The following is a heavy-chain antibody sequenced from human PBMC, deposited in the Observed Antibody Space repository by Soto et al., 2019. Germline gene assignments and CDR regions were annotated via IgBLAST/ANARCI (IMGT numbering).Heavy chain of an antibody. CDR1: GYTFTNYW. CDR3: ARSAEVSIAGALEH. V-gene: IGHV5-51*01. D-gene: IGHD1-26*01. J-gene: IGHJ1*01. Sequence: EVQLVQSGAEVKKPGESLKISCKGSGYTFTNYWIAWVRQMPGKGLEWMGIIYPGNSNTRYSPSFQGQVTISADKSITTAYLQWTSLKASDTAMYYCARSAEVSIAGALEHWGQGTPVTVSS. CDR2: IYPGNSNT.